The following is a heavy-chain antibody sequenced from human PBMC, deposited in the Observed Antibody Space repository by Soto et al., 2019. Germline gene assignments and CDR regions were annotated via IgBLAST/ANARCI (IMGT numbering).Heavy chain of an antibody. V-gene: IGHV3-30*04. Sequence: GGSLRLSCAASGFTFSTYPMYWVRQAPGKGLEWVAVISYDGSNKYYADSVKGRFTISRDNSKNTLYVQMNSLRAEDTAVYYCARGGTVSLAAGMDVWGQGTTVTVSS. CDR3: ARGGTVSLAAGMDV. CDR2: ISYDGSNK. D-gene: IGHD4-4*01. CDR1: GFTFSTYP. J-gene: IGHJ6*02.